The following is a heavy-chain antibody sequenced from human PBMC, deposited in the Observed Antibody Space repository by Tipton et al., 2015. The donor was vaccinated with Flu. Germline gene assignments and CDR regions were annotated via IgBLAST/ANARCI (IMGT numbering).Heavy chain of an antibody. CDR1: GFIFSDYS. CDR2: IYYSGST. V-gene: IGHV4-59*01. Sequence: LRLSCAASGFIFSDYSMNWVRQAPGKGLEWIGYIYYSGSTNYNPSLKSRVTISVDTSKNQFSLKLSSVTAADTAVYYCATEYRGGGNRYYFDYWGQGTLVTVSS. CDR3: ATEYRGGGNRYYFDY. D-gene: IGHD4-23*01. J-gene: IGHJ4*02.